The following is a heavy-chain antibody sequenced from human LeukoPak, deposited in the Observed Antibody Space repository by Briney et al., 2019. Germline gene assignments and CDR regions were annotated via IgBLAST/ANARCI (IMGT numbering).Heavy chain of an antibody. J-gene: IGHJ4*02. CDR3: ARDPLTGHIPAAGNFPY. CDR1: GFTFSTYA. Sequence: GGSLRLSCAASGFTFSTYAMHWVRQAPGKGLDWVAAISYDGTNKYYADSVKGRFTISRDNSKNTLYLQMNSLRAEDAAVYFCARDPLTGHIPAAGNFPYWGQGTLVTVSS. CDR2: ISYDGTNK. D-gene: IGHD6-13*01. V-gene: IGHV3-30-3*01.